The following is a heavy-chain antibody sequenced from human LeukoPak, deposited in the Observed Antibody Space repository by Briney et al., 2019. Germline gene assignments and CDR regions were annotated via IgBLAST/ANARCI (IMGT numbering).Heavy chain of an antibody. CDR1: GFTFSSYA. V-gene: IGHV3-23*01. J-gene: IGHJ4*02. Sequence: PGGSLRLSCAASGFTFSSYAMSWVRQAPGKGLEWVSAISGSGGSTYYADSVKGRFTISRDNSKNTLYLQMNSLRAEDTAVYYCAKGLYGSGTIHPFDYWGQGTLVTVSS. D-gene: IGHD3-10*01. CDR2: ISGSGGST. CDR3: AKGLYGSGTIHPFDY.